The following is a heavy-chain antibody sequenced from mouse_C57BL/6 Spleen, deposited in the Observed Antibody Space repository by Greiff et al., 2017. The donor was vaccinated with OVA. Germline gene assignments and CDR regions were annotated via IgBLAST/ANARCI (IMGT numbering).Heavy chain of an antibody. J-gene: IGHJ3*01. CDR1: GYYITSGYY. V-gene: IGHV3-6*01. CDR3: ARGGKYDYEFAY. Sequence: EVQLQQSGPGLVKPSQSLSLTCSVTGYYITSGYYWNWIRQFPGNKLEWMGYISYDGSNNYNPSLKNRISITRETSKNQFFLKLKSVTTEDTATYYCARGGKYDYEFAYWGQGTLVTVSA. CDR2: ISYDGSN. D-gene: IGHD2-4*01.